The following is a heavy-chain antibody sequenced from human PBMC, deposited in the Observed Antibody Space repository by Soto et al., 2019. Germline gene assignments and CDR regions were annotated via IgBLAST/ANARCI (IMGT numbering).Heavy chain of an antibody. D-gene: IGHD6-6*01. J-gene: IGHJ5*02. V-gene: IGHV3-11*05. CDR3: ARQCPRAARPNH. CDR1: GFTFRDYY. CDR2: ISSSCTVT. Sequence: QVQLVDSGGGLVRHGGSLSLSCAASGFTFRDYYMISIRQVPGKGLDWVSCISSSCTVTNYADSVKGRFTISRDNAQNSLSGEMNSLRVEDTDVYYCARQCPRAARPNHWGQGTLVTVAS.